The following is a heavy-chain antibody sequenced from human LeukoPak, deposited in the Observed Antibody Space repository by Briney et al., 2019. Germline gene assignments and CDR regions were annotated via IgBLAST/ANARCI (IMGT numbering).Heavy chain of an antibody. CDR3: ARGREDFWSSNYFDY. J-gene: IGHJ4*02. V-gene: IGHV3-7*01. CDR1: GFTFSSYW. Sequence: GGSLRLSCAASGFTFSSYWMSWVRQAPGKGLEWVANIRQDGSEKYYVDSVKGRFTISRDNAKNSLYLQMNSLRAEDTAVYYCARGREDFWSSNYFDYGGQGTLVTVSS. CDR2: IRQDGSEK. D-gene: IGHD3-3*01.